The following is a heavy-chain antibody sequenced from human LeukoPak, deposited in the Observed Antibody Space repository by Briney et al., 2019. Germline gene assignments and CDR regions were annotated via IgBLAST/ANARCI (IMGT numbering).Heavy chain of an antibody. V-gene: IGHV3-7*01. J-gene: IGHJ4*02. CDR3: VRDRGRASVDY. CDR1: GFTFSGYW. Sequence: GGSLRLSCAASGFTFSGYWMSWVRQAPGKGLEWVANIKQDASEEYYVDSVRGRFTISRDNAKNSLYLQMNSLRAEDTAVYYCVRDRGRASVDYWGQGTLVTVSS. CDR2: IKQDASEE. D-gene: IGHD1-26*01.